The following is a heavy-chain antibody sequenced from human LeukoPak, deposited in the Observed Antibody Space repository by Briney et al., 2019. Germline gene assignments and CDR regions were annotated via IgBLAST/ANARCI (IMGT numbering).Heavy chain of an antibody. V-gene: IGHV3-66*01. Sequence: PGGSLRLSCAASEFTVSNNYMSWVRQAPGKGLEWVSIFYSGGSTYYADSVKGRFTISRDNSKNTLYLQMNSLRGEDTAVYYCARESIVGDDAFDFWGQGTVVTVSS. J-gene: IGHJ3*01. CDR2: FYSGGST. CDR3: ARESIVGDDAFDF. D-gene: IGHD2/OR15-2a*01. CDR1: EFTVSNNY.